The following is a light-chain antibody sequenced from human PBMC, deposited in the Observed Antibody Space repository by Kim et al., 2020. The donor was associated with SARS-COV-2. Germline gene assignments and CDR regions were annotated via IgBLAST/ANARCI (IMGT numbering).Light chain of an antibody. Sequence: SPGQTATLFCRASQSVSSTYVAWYQQKPGQAPRLLISGASSRATGIPDRFSGSGSGTVFTLTISRLEPEDFAVYYCQQYGGSPPYTFGQGTKLEI. J-gene: IGKJ2*01. CDR3: QQYGGSPPYT. CDR1: QSVSSTY. CDR2: GAS. V-gene: IGKV3-20*01.